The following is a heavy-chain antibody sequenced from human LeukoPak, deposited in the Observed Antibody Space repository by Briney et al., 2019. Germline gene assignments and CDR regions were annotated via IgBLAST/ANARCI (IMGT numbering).Heavy chain of an antibody. Sequence: SETLSLSCTVSGGSVGSYYWSWIRQSPGKGLEWIGYIYYGGSANYNPSLKSRATISIDRSKNQFSLKLSSLTAADTAVYYCARHGSSYSFDYWGQGTLLTVSS. J-gene: IGHJ4*02. CDR1: GGSVGSYY. V-gene: IGHV4-59*08. CDR2: IYYGGSA. D-gene: IGHD6-13*01. CDR3: ARHGSSYSFDY.